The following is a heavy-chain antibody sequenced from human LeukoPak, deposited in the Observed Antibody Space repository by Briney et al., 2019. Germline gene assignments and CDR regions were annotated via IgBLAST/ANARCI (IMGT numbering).Heavy chain of an antibody. J-gene: IGHJ4*02. D-gene: IGHD3-22*01. CDR2: IYYSGST. CDR3: ARGYYYDSSGYLGD. Sequence: SETLSLTCTVSGGSISSYYWSWIRQPPGKGLEWIGYIYYSGSTNYNPSLKSRVTISVDTSKNQFSLKLSSVTAADTAVYYCARGYYYDSSGYLGDWGQGTLVAVSS. V-gene: IGHV4-59*08. CDR1: GGSISSYY.